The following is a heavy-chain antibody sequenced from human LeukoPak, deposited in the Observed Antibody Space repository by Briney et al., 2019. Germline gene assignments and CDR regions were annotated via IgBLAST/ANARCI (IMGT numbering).Heavy chain of an antibody. Sequence: PGGSLRLSCAASGFTFSSYGMHWVRQAPGKGLEWVSFIRYDGSNKYYADSVKGRFTISRDNSKNTLYLQMNSLRAEDTAVYYCAKDLSGHHSEDWFDPWGQGTLVTVSS. CDR3: AKDLSGHHSEDWFDP. V-gene: IGHV3-30*02. CDR2: IRYDGSNK. D-gene: IGHD6-19*01. J-gene: IGHJ5*02. CDR1: GFTFSSYG.